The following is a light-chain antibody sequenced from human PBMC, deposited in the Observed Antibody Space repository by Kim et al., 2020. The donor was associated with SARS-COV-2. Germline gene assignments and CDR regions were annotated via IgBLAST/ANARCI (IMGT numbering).Light chain of an antibody. CDR3: CSYAGSYV. CDR1: SSDVGGYNY. V-gene: IGLV2-11*01. J-gene: IGLJ1*01. CDR2: DVS. Sequence: XVRSATHSCTGTSSDVGGYNYVSWYQQHPGKAPKLMIYDVSKRPSGVPDRFSGSKSGNTASLTISGLQAEDEADYYCCSYAGSYVFGTGTKVTVL.